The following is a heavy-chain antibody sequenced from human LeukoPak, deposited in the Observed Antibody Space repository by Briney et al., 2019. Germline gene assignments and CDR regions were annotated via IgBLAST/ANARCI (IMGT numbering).Heavy chain of an antibody. CDR3: ARGGGLHDYGDYGDY. CDR2: IYSGGST. D-gene: IGHD4-17*01. CDR1: GFTVSSNY. J-gene: IGHJ4*02. V-gene: IGHV3-66*01. Sequence: GGSLRLSCAASGFTVSSNYMSWVRQAPGKGLEWVSVIYSGGSTYYADSVKGRFTIFRDNSKNTLYLQMNSLRAEDTAVYYCARGGGLHDYGDYGDYWGQGTLVTVSS.